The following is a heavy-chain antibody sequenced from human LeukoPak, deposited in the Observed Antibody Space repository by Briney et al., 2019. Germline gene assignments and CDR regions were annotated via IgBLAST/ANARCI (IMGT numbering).Heavy chain of an antibody. CDR3: ARRGRGVIFQPNWFDP. CDR2: IYPGDSDT. V-gene: IGHV5-51*01. J-gene: IGHJ5*02. Sequence: GESLQISCKGSGYSFTSYWIGWVRQMPGKGLEWMGIIYPGDSDTRYSPSFQGQVTISADKSISTAYLQWSSLKASDTAMYYCARRGRGVIFQPNWFDPWGQGTLVTVSS. CDR1: GYSFTSYW. D-gene: IGHD3-10*01.